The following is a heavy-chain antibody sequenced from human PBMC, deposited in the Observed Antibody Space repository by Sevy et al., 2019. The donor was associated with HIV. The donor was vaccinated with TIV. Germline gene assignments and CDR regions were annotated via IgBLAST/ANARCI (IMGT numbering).Heavy chain of an antibody. CDR1: GYTFTSYD. V-gene: IGHV1-8*01. J-gene: IGHJ6*02. CDR2: MNPNSGTT. D-gene: IGHD5-18*01. Sequence: ASVKVSCKASGYTFTSYDINWVRQATGQGLEWMGWMNPNSGTTGYAQKFQGRVTMTRNNSISTAYMELSSLLSDDTAVYYCARGFPGTAMVRYYQYGMDVWGQGTTVTVSS. CDR3: ARGFPGTAMVRYYQYGMDV.